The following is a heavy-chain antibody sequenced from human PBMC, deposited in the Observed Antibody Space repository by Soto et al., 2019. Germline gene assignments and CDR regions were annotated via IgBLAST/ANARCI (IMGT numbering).Heavy chain of an antibody. CDR3: AAGGGLPRYY. J-gene: IGHJ4*02. CDR1: GGSFSGYY. Sequence: SETLSLTCAVYGGSFSGYYWSWIRQPPGKGLEWIGEINHSGSTNYNPSLKSRVTISVDTSKNQFSLKLSPVTAADTAVYYCAAGGGLPRYYWGQGTLVTVSS. V-gene: IGHV4-34*01. CDR2: INHSGST. D-gene: IGHD5-12*01.